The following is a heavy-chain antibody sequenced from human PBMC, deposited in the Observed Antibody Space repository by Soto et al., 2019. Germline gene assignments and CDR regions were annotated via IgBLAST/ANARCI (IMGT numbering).Heavy chain of an antibody. CDR3: AKGLGSLAHDFWSGSFYYYYYMDV. J-gene: IGHJ6*03. D-gene: IGHD3-3*01. CDR1: GFTFSSYA. Sequence: EVQLLESGGGLVQPGGSLRLSCAASGFTFSSYAMSWVRQAPGKGLEWVSAISGSGGSTYYADSVKGRFTISRDNSKNTLYLQMNSLRAEDTAVYYCAKGLGSLAHDFWSGSFYYYYYMDVWGKGTTVTVSS. CDR2: ISGSGGST. V-gene: IGHV3-23*01.